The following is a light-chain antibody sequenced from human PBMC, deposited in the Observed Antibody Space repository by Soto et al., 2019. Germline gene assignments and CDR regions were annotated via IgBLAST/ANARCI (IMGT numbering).Light chain of an antibody. CDR1: SSNIGADYD. V-gene: IGLV1-40*01. CDR2: GNI. CDR3: QSYDTSLGFV. Sequence: SVLTQPPSVSGAPGQRVTFSCFGSSSNIGADYDVHWYQQLPGTAPKLLIYGNINRPSGVPDRFSGSKSGASAALAITGLQPEDEADYYCQSYDTSLGFVFGTGTKVTVL. J-gene: IGLJ1*01.